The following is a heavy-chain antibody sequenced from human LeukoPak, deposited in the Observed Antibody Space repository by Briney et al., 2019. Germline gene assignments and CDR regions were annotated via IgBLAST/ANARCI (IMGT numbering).Heavy chain of an antibody. Sequence: SQTLSLTCTVSGASISSGSYYWSWIRQPAGKGLEWIGRIYSSENTNYNPSLKSRATISVDTSKNQFSLELNSVTAADTAVYYCARSLITPTNWFDPWGQGTLVTVSS. CDR1: GASISSGSYY. J-gene: IGHJ5*02. D-gene: IGHD2-15*01. V-gene: IGHV4-61*02. CDR2: IYSSENT. CDR3: ARSLITPTNWFDP.